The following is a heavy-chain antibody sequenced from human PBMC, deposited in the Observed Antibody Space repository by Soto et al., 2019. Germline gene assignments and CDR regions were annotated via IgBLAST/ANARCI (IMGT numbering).Heavy chain of an antibody. CDR2: IYYSGST. D-gene: IGHD4-17*01. CDR1: GGSISSYY. Sequence: QVQLQESGPGLVKPSETLSLTCTVSGGSISSYYWSWIRQPPGKGLEWIGYIYYSGSTNYNPSLKSRVTISVDTSKNQFSLKLSSVTAADTAVYYCAGEDYGDYPLDYWGQGTLVTVSS. CDR3: AGEDYGDYPLDY. V-gene: IGHV4-59*01. J-gene: IGHJ4*02.